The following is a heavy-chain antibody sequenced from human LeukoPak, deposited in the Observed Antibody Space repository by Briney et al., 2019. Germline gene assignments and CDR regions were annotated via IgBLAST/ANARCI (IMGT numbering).Heavy chain of an antibody. J-gene: IGHJ4*02. CDR2: IYTSGST. Sequence: SETLSLTCTDSGGTISSYHWSWIRQPAGKGLGWIGRIYTSGSTNYDPSLKSRVNMSVDTPKNQFCLKLSSMTAADTAVYNWARDYGDYLLGYWGQGTVVTVSS. CDR3: ARDYGDYLLGY. D-gene: IGHD4-17*01. V-gene: IGHV4-4*07. CDR1: GGTISSYH.